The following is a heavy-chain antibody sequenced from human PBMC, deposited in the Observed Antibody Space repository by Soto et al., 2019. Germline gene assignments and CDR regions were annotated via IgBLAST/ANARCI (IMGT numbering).Heavy chain of an antibody. D-gene: IGHD1-26*01. V-gene: IGHV3-30-3*01. CDR3: AREVGATTSIDY. Sequence: GGSLRLSCAASGFTFSSYAMHWVRQAPGKGLEWVAVISYDGSNKYYADSVKGRFTISRDNSKNTLYLQMNSLRAEDTAVYYCAREVGATTSIDYWGQGTLVTVSS. J-gene: IGHJ4*02. CDR2: ISYDGSNK. CDR1: GFTFSSYA.